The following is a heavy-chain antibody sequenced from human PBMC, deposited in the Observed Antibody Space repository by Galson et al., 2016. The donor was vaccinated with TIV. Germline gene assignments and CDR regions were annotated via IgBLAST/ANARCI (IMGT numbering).Heavy chain of an antibody. CDR2: MSPSNGNT. Sequence: SVKVSCKASGYTFTSFDISWIRQAPGQGLEWMGWMSPSNGNTGYAQKFRGRITMTRHPSTTTVYMELSSLTSEDTAVYYCARGHYYDSSGYSFDFWGQGTLVTVSS. CDR1: GYTFTSFD. CDR3: ARGHYYDSSGYSFDF. D-gene: IGHD3-22*01. J-gene: IGHJ4*02. V-gene: IGHV1-8*01.